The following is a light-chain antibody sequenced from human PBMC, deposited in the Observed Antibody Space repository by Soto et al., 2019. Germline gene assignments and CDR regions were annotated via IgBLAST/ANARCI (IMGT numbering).Light chain of an antibody. V-gene: IGKV1-39*01. Sequence: DIQVTQSPSSLSAAVGDRVTITCRTSESISRYLHWYQQRPGRAPTLLISLASSLESGVPARFSGSGSGTEFTLTISSLQPEDVATYYCQQSFSSPPVTFGGGTRVEI. CDR3: QQSFSSPPVT. CDR2: LAS. CDR1: ESISRY. J-gene: IGKJ4*01.